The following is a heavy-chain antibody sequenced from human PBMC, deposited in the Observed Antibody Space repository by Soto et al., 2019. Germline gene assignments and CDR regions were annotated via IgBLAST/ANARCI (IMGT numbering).Heavy chain of an antibody. D-gene: IGHD4-17*01. V-gene: IGHV5-10-1*01. CDR2: IDPSDSYT. Sequence: GESLKISCKGSGYRFTSYWISWVRQMPGKGLEWMGRIDPSDSYTNYSPSFQGHVTISADKSISTAYLQWSSLKASDTAMYYCARRKGDYDYYYYGMDVWGQGTTVTVSS. CDR1: GYRFTSYW. J-gene: IGHJ6*02. CDR3: ARRKGDYDYYYYGMDV.